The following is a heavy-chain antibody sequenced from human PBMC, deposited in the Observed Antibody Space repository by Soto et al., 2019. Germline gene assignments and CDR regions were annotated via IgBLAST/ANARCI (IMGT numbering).Heavy chain of an antibody. V-gene: IGHV3-33*01. CDR1: GFTFSSYG. CDR3: ARATYQLLFGMVV. D-gene: IGHD2-2*01. J-gene: IGHJ6*02. Sequence: LRLSFAASGFTFSSYGMHWVRQAPGKGLEWVAVIWYDGSNKYYADSVKGRFTISRDNSKNTLYLQMNSLRAEDTAVYYCARATYQLLFGMVVWGQGTTVTVSS. CDR2: IWYDGSNK.